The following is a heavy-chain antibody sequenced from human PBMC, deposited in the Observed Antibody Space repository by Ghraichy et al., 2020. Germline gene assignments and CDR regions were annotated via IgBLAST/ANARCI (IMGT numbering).Heavy chain of an antibody. CDR1: GGSFSGYY. CDR2: INHSGST. J-gene: IGHJ5*02. Sequence: ESLNISCAVYGGSFSGYYWSWIRQPPGKGLEWIGEINHSGSTNYNPSLKSRVTISVDTSKNQFSLKLSSVTAADTAVYYCARALDYDFWSGYYSNWFDPWGQGTLVTVSS. V-gene: IGHV4-34*01. CDR3: ARALDYDFWSGYYSNWFDP. D-gene: IGHD3-3*01.